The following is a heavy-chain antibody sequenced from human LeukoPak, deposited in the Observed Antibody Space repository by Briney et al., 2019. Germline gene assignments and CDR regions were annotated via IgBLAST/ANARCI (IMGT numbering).Heavy chain of an antibody. CDR1: GFTVSSNY. CDR2: IYNGGST. D-gene: IGHD2-21*01. CDR3: ARDRWPWANDVVVGGDFQH. Sequence: PGGSLRLSCAASGFTVSSNYMSWVRQAPGKGLEWVAVIYNGGSTYYADSVKSRFTISRDTSKNTLYLQMNSLRAEDTAVYYCARDRWPWANDVVVGGDFQHWGQGTLVTVSS. V-gene: IGHV3-53*01. J-gene: IGHJ1*01.